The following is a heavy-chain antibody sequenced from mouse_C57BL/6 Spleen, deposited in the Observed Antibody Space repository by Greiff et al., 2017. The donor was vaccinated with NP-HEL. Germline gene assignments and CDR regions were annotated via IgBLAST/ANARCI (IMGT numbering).Heavy chain of an antibody. Sequence: EVKLQESGGDLVKPGGSLKLSCAASGFTFSSYGMSWVRQTPDKRLEWVATISSGGSYTYYPDSVKGRFTISRDNAKNTLYLQMSSLKSEDTAMYYCARHVLGPNYFDYWGQGTTLTVSS. CDR1: GFTFSSYG. CDR3: ARHVLGPNYFDY. J-gene: IGHJ2*01. V-gene: IGHV5-6*01. CDR2: ISSGGSYT.